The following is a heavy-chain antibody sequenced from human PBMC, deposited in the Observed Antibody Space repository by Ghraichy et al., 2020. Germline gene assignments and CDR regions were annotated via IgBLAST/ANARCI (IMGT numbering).Heavy chain of an antibody. CDR3: ARGARGNYFDY. J-gene: IGHJ4*02. CDR2: INSDGSTT. CDR1: GFTFSTYW. V-gene: IGHV3-74*01. Sequence: LSLTCAASGFTFSTYWMHWVRQAPGKGLVWVSHINSDGSTTTYADSVKGRFTISRDNAKNTLYLQMNSLRAEDTAVYFCARGARGNYFDYWGQGTLVTASS. D-gene: IGHD3-16*01.